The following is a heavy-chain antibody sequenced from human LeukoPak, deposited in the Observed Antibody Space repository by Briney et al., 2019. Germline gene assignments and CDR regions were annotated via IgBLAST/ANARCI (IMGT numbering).Heavy chain of an antibody. CDR1: GGSISSYY. Sequence: SETLSLTCTVSGGSISSYYWSWIRQPPGKGLEWIGYIYYSGSTNYNPSLKSRVTISVDTSKNQFSLKLSSVTAADTAVYYCARMVRGVIITYYYYMDVWGKGTRSPSP. V-gene: IGHV4-59*01. D-gene: IGHD3-10*01. CDR3: ARMVRGVIITYYYYMDV. CDR2: IYYSGST. J-gene: IGHJ6*03.